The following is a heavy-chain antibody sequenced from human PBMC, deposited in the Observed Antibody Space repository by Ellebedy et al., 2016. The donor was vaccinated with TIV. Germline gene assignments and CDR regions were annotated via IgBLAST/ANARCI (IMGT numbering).Heavy chain of an antibody. J-gene: IGHJ3*02. Sequence: MPSETLSLTCTVSGGSISSYYWSWIRQPPGKGLEWIGYIYYSGSTNYNPSLKSRVTISVDTSKNQFSLKLSSVTAADTAVYYCARRPAGSGWYDAFDIWGQGTMVTVSS. CDR1: GGSISSYY. CDR2: IYYSGST. V-gene: IGHV4-59*08. D-gene: IGHD6-19*01. CDR3: ARRPAGSGWYDAFDI.